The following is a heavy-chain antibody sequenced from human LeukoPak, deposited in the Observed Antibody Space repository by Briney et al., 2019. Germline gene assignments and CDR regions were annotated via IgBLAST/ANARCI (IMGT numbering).Heavy chain of an antibody. D-gene: IGHD5-18*01. CDR1: GGSISSYY. Sequence: SETLSLTCTVSGGSISSYYWSWIRQPPGKGLEWIGYIYTSGSTYYNPSLKSRVTISVDTSKNQFSLKLSSVTAADTAVYYCARAPPRYVDTAMALDYWGQGTLVTVSS. CDR2: IYTSGST. J-gene: IGHJ4*02. CDR3: ARAPPRYVDTAMALDY. V-gene: IGHV4-4*08.